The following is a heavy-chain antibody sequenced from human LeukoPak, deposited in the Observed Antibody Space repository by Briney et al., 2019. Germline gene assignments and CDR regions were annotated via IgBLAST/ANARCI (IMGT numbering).Heavy chain of an antibody. CDR3: ARDGPPGPYYYDSSGYYYDDAFDI. J-gene: IGHJ3*02. D-gene: IGHD3-22*01. V-gene: IGHV1-18*01. CDR2: ISAYNGNT. CDR1: GYTFTSYG. Sequence: ALVKVSCKASGYTFTSYGISWVRQAPGQGLEWMGWISAYNGNTNYAQKLQGRVTMTTDTSTSTAYMELRSLRSDDTAVYYCARDGPPGPYYYDSSGYYYDDAFDIWGQGTMVTVSS.